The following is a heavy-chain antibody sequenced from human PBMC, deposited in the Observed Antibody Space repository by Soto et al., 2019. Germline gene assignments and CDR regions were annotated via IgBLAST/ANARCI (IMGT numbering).Heavy chain of an antibody. V-gene: IGHV3-33*01. J-gene: IGHJ6*02. CDR3: ARDLFTTVRYYYYYGMDV. CDR2: IWYDGSNK. Sequence: GGSLRLSCAASGFTFSSYGMHWVRQAPGKGLEWVAVIWYDGSNKYYADSVKGRFTISRDNSKNTLYLQMNSLRAEDTAVYYCARDLFTTVRYYYYYGMDVWGQGSTVTVYS. D-gene: IGHD4-4*01. CDR1: GFTFSSYG.